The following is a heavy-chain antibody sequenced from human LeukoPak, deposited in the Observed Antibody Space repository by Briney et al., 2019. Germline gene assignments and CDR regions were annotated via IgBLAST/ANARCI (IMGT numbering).Heavy chain of an antibody. D-gene: IGHD6-25*01. CDR2: IKQDGSEQ. V-gene: IGHV3-7*01. CDR3: ARDFWPGMAAESWFDP. CDR1: GFTFKTYW. J-gene: IGHJ5*02. Sequence: SGGSLRLSCAASGFTFKTYWMSWVRQAPGEGLEWVANIKQDGSEQYYVDSVKGRFIISRDNAKNSVSLEMNRLRAEDTAVYYCARDFWPGMAAESWFDPWGQGTLVTVSS.